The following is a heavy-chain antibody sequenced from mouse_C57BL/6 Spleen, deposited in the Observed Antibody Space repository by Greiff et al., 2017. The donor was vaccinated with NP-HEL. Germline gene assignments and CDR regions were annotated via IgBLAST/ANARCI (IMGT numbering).Heavy chain of an antibody. CDR1: GYSLTSYG. J-gene: IGHJ1*03. CDR2: IWSDGST. V-gene: IGHV2-6-1*01. Sequence: QVQLKESGPGLVAPSQSLSITCTVSGYSLTSYGVHWVRQPPGKGLEWLVVIWSDGSTTYNSALKSRLSISKDNSKSQVFLKMNSLQADDTAMYYCARHVGLRDWYFDVWGTGTTVTVSS. D-gene: IGHD2-4*01. CDR3: ARHVGLRDWYFDV.